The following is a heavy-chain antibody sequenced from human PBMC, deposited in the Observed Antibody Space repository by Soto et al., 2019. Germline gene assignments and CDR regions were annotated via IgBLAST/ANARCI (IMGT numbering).Heavy chain of an antibody. CDR3: ARLGGCYQAFDS. Sequence: SETLSLTCTVSGGSIRDYYWGWIRQSPGKGLDWIGYIYYTGTTKYNPSLKSRVTISVDSSKNQFSLKLDSVTAADTAVYYCARLGGCYQAFDSWGQGTLVTVSS. CDR2: IYYTGTT. CDR1: GGSIRDYY. D-gene: IGHD3-22*01. V-gene: IGHV4-59*08. J-gene: IGHJ4*02.